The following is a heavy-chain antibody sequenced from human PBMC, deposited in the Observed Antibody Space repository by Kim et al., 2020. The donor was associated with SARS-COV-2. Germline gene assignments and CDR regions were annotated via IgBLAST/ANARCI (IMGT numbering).Heavy chain of an antibody. Sequence: GGSLRLSCSASGFIFSGYGMHWVRLAPGKGLECVSDIGDDGAFTYYADSVKGRFTISRDNSKNTVFLQMNRLKLEDTAHYFCVREKESQPGVEHWGEG. CDR3: VREKESQPGVEH. J-gene: IGHJ1*01. D-gene: IGHD2-2*01. V-gene: IGHV3-30*02. CDR2: IGDDGAFT. CDR1: GFIFSGYG.